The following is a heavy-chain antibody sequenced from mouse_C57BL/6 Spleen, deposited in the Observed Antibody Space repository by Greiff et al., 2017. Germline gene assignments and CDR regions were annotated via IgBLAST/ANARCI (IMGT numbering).Heavy chain of an antibody. Sequence: QVQLQQSGPELVKPGASVKISCKASGYAFSSSWMNWVKQRPGKGLEWIGRIYPGDGDTNYNGKFKGKATLTADKSSSTAYMQLSSLTSEDSAVYFFARGNDYDPAYWGQGTTLTVSS. V-gene: IGHV1-82*01. D-gene: IGHD2-4*01. J-gene: IGHJ2*01. CDR2: IYPGDGDT. CDR3: ARGNDYDPAY. CDR1: GYAFSSSW.